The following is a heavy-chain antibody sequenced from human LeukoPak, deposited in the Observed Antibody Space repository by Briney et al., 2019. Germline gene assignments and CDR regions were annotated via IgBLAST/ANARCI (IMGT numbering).Heavy chain of an antibody. Sequence: PGGSLRLSCAASGFMFSNYAMSWVRQAPGRGLEWVSAVKTGAGDTYYADSVRGRFTISRDNSKSTVYLQMNSLRAEDTALYYCAKGQMATILGFDSWGQGALVTVSS. CDR3: AKGQMATILGFDS. D-gene: IGHD5-12*01. V-gene: IGHV3-23*01. CDR2: VKTGAGDT. CDR1: GFMFSNYA. J-gene: IGHJ4*02.